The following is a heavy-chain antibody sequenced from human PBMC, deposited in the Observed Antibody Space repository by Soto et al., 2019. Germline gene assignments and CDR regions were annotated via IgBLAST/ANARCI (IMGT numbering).Heavy chain of an antibody. CDR2: IYYSGST. J-gene: IGHJ4*02. CDR3: ARDAFTYYYDSSGSLLGY. CDR1: GGSISSGGYY. Sequence: SETLCLTCTVSGGSISSGGYYWSWIRQHPGKGLEWIGYIYYSGSTYYNPSLKSRVTISVDTSKNQFSLKLSSVTAADTAVYYCARDAFTYYYDSSGSLLGYWGQGTLVTVSS. D-gene: IGHD3-22*01. V-gene: IGHV4-31*03.